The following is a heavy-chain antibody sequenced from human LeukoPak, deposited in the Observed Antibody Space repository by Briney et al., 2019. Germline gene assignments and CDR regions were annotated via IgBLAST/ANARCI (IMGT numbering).Heavy chain of an antibody. J-gene: IGHJ4*02. Sequence: PGGSLRLSCAASGFSFSSYWMSWVRQAPGKGPEWVANINQDGSEKYYVDSVKGRFTISRDNAKNSLHLQMNSLRAEDTAVYYCAKPIMTTVTTLGLYFDYWGQGALVTVSS. CDR2: INQDGSEK. CDR3: AKPIMTTVTTLGLYFDY. D-gene: IGHD4-17*01. V-gene: IGHV3-7*01. CDR1: GFSFSSYW.